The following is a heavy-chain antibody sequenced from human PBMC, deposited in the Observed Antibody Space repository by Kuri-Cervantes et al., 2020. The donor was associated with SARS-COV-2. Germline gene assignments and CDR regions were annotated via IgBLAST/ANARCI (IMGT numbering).Heavy chain of an antibody. CDR2: ISSSGTYI. CDR3: ARGIHEGLDV. D-gene: IGHD5-18*01. CDR1: GFYFGDYY. J-gene: IGHJ6*02. Sequence: GESLKISCAVSGFYFGDYYMSWIRQAPGKGLEWISFISSSGTYINYADSVKGRFTISRVGAKNSLYLQMHSLRADDTAVYYCARGIHEGLDVWGPGTTVTVSS. V-gene: IGHV3-11*06.